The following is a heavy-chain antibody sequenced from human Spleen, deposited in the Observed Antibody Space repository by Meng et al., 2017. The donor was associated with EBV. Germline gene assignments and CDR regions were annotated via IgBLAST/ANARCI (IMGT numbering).Heavy chain of an antibody. CDR2: INHSGNT. D-gene: IGHD2-8*02. V-gene: IGHV4-34*01. CDR3: ATWWGKGYY. J-gene: IGHJ4*02. Sequence: QVESKKWGAGLLKPSETLSLTCDVYGGPFDGYSWTWIRQPPGKGLEWIGEINHSGNTNYNPSLKSRVTISVDTSKRQFSLKLTSMTAADTAVYYCATWWGKGYYWGQETLVTVSS. CDR1: GGPFDGYS.